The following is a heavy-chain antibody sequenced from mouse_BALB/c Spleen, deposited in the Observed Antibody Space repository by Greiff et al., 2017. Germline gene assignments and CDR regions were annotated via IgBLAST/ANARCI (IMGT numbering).Heavy chain of an antibody. V-gene: IGHV1-55*01. CDR1: GYNFTSYW. D-gene: IGHD1-1*01. J-gene: IGHJ2*01. CDR3: ARNYYGSSLFDY. CDR2: IYPGSGST. Sequence: VQLQQSGAELVKPGTSVKLSCKASGYNFTSYWINWVKLRPGQGLEWIGDIYPGSGSTNYNEKFKSKATLTVDTSSSTAYMQLSSLASEDSALYYCARNYYGSSLFDYWGQGTTLTVSS.